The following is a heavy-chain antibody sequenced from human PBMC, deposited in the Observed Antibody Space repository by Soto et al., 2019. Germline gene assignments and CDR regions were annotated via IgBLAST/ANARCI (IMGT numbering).Heavy chain of an antibody. J-gene: IGHJ5*02. V-gene: IGHV4-59*01. CDR1: GGSISSYY. D-gene: IGHD3-22*01. CDR3: ARENGGYYDSSGYYVLNWFDP. Sequence: QVQLQESGPGLVKPSETLSLTCTVSGGSISSYYWSWIRQPPGKGVEWIGYIYYSGSTNYNPSLKRRVTISVDTSKNQFSLKLSSVTAADTAVYYCARENGGYYDSSGYYVLNWFDPWGQGTLVTVSS. CDR2: IYYSGST.